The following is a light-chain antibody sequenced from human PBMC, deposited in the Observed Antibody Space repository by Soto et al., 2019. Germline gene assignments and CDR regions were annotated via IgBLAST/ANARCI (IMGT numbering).Light chain of an antibody. CDR2: GAS. Sequence: EIVMTQSPATLSVSPGERATLSCRASQSISTNLAWYQQKPDQDPRLLIYGASTRATGIPARCSGSGSGTAFTLTISSLQSEDFAVYYCPHYNNWPPLSFGGATKVEIK. V-gene: IGKV3-15*01. J-gene: IGKJ4*01. CDR1: QSISTN. CDR3: PHYNNWPPLS.